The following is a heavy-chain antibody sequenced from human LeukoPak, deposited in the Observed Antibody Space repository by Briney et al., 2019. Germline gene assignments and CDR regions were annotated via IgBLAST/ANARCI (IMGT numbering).Heavy chain of an antibody. V-gene: IGHV4-4*02. D-gene: IGHD3-22*01. CDR1: GVSISSSNW. CDR3: AREQDYYDSSGYYGYYYMDV. J-gene: IGHJ6*03. CDR2: IYHSGST. Sequence: SETLSLTCAVSGVSISSSNWGSRVRQPPGQGLEWIGEIYHSGSTNYNPSLKSRVTISVDKSKNQFSLKLSSVTAADTAVYYCAREQDYYDSSGYYGYYYMDVWGKGTTVTISS.